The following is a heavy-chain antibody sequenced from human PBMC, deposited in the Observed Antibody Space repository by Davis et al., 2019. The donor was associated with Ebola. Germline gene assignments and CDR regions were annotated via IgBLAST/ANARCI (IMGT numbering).Heavy chain of an antibody. J-gene: IGHJ4*02. CDR1: GYTFTSYG. V-gene: IGHV1-18*01. D-gene: IGHD3-9*01. CDR2: ISAYSGNT. Sequence: AASVKVSCKASGYTFTSYGITWVRQAPGQEPEWMGWISAYSGNTNYAQKLQGRVTMTTDTSTSTAYMELRSLRSDDTAVYYCARDSFILTGYHRGYFDYWGQGTLVTVSS. CDR3: ARDSFILTGYHRGYFDY.